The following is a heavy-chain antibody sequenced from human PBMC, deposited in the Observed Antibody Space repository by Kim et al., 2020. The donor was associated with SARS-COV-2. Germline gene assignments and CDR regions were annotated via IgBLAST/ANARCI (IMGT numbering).Heavy chain of an antibody. CDR3: ARGGIVVVPAAPYGMDV. CDR1: GGTFSSYA. CDR2: IIPIFGTA. Sequence: SVKVSCKASGGTFSSYAISWVRQAPGQGLEWMGGIIPIFGTANYAQKFQGRVTITADESTSTAYMELSSLRSEDTAVYYCARGGIVVVPAAPYGMDVWGQGTTVTVSS. V-gene: IGHV1-69*13. D-gene: IGHD2-2*01. J-gene: IGHJ6*02.